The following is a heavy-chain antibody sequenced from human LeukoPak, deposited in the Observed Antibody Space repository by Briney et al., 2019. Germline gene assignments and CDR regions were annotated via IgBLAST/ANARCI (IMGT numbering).Heavy chain of an antibody. V-gene: IGHV4-34*01. J-gene: IGHJ4*02. CDR2: INHSGST. CDR3: ARAGDYVWGIYRYTVDY. D-gene: IGHD3-16*02. CDR1: GGSFSGYY. Sequence: TSETLSLTCAVDGGSFSGYYWTWIRQPPGKGLEWIGEINHSGSTIYNPSLKSRVTISVDTPKNQFSLNLSSVTAADTAVYYCARAGDYVWGIYRYTVDYWGQGTLVTVSS.